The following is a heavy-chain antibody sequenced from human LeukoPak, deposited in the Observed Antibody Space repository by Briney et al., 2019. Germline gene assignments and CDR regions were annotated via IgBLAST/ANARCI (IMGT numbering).Heavy chain of an antibody. Sequence: GGSLRRSCAASGFTVNTFAMSWVREAPGKGLEWVSGILAGAGTTYYTASVKGRFTISRDNSKNTLYLEMNSLRAEDTAVYYCAKTNRRDVSCCSCFDTWGQGSLVTVSP. CDR1: GFTVNTFA. J-gene: IGHJ4*02. V-gene: IGHV3-23*01. CDR3: AKTNRRDVSCCSCFDT. CDR2: ILAGAGTT. D-gene: IGHD3-10*02.